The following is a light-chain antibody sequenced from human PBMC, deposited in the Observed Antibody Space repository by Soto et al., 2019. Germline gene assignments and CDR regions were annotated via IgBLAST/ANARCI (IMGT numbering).Light chain of an antibody. Sequence: QSALTQPPSASGSPGQSVTISCTGTSSDIGAYNYVSWYQQHPGKAPKLMISEVSKRPSGVPDRFSGSKSGNTASLTVSGLQAEDEADYYCSSYGGNNKYVFGFGTKLTVL. V-gene: IGLV2-8*01. J-gene: IGLJ1*01. CDR3: SSYGGNNKYV. CDR2: EVS. CDR1: SSDIGAYNY.